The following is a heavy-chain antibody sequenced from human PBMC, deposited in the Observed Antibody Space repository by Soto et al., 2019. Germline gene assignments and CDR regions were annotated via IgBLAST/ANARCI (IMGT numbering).Heavy chain of an antibody. V-gene: IGHV3-23*01. CDR3: ARRITMIVVDYYFDY. Sequence: GGSLRLSCAASGFTFSSYAMSWVRQAPGKGLEWVSAISGSGGSTYYADSVKGRFTISRDNSKNTLYLQMNSLRAEDTAVYYCARRITMIVVDYYFDYWGQGTLVTVSS. D-gene: IGHD3-22*01. CDR2: ISGSGGST. CDR1: GFTFSSYA. J-gene: IGHJ4*02.